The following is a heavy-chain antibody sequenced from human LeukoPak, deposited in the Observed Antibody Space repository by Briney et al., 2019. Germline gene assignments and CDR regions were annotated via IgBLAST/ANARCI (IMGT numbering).Heavy chain of an antibody. CDR3: ARLLDYSNPTGGFDY. CDR2: IYPGDSDA. CDR1: GYSFTSYW. Sequence: GESLKISCKGSGYSFTSYWIGWVRQMPGKGLEWMGIIYPGDSDARYSPSFQGQVTISADKSISTAYLQWSSLKASGTAMYYCARLLDYSNPTGGFDYWGQGTLVTVSS. D-gene: IGHD4-11*01. V-gene: IGHV5-51*01. J-gene: IGHJ4*02.